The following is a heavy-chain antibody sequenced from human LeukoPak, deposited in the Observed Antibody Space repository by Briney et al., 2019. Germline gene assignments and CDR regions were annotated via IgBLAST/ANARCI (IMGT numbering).Heavy chain of an antibody. CDR1: GFTFSSYA. CDR3: ARDVATVTTEGDY. D-gene: IGHD4-17*01. Sequence: GGSLRLSCAASGFTFSSYAMHWVRQAPGKGLEWVAVISYDGSNKYYADSVKGRFTISRDNSKNTLYLQMNSLRAEDTAVYYCARDVATVTTEGDYWGQGTLVTVSS. J-gene: IGHJ4*02. CDR2: ISYDGSNK. V-gene: IGHV3-30*04.